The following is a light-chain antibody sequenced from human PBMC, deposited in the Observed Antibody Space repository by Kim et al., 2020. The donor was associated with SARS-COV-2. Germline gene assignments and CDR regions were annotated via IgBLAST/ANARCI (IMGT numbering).Light chain of an antibody. J-gene: IGKJ4*01. CDR3: QQYGSSPSLT. CDR2: GAS. Sequence: PGERATLSCRASQSVSSSYVAWYQQKPGQAPRLLIYGASSRATGIPDRFSGSGSGTDFTLTISRLEPEDFAVYYCQQYGSSPSLTFGGGTKVEIK. CDR1: QSVSSSY. V-gene: IGKV3-20*01.